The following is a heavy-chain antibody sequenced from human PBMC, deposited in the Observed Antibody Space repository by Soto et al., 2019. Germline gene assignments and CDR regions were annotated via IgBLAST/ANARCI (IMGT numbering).Heavy chain of an antibody. CDR2: IRFDGSNI. J-gene: IGHJ4*02. CDR1: ESIFRGYG. V-gene: IGHV3-33*01. D-gene: IGHD3-22*01. Sequence: QVQMVESGGGVVQPGGSLRLSCAVSESIFRGYGMHWVRQAPGKVLEWVAIIRFDGSNIHYADYVMGRFTISRDNSKNMLYLEMNNLRVEDTAVYYCARDGVGVTTFCGFLDYLGQGTLVTVSA. CDR3: ARDGVGVTTFCGFLDY.